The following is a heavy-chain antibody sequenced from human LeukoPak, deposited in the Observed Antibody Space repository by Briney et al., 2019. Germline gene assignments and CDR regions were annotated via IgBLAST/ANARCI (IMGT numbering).Heavy chain of an antibody. CDR1: GGSVSSYF. J-gene: IGHJ5*02. V-gene: IGHV4-59*02. CDR3: ARADYGAGSYRLRFDP. D-gene: IGHD3-10*01. CDR2: INDSGNT. Sequence: SETLSLTCTVSGGSVSSYFWSWIRQPPGKGLEWIGYINDSGNTNYKPSLKSRVTISLDTSKNQFSLRLSSVTAADTAVYYCARADYGAGSYRLRFDPWGQGTLVTVST.